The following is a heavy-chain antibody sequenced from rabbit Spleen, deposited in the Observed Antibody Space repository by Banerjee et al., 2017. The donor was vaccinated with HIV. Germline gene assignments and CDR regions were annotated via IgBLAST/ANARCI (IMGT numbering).Heavy chain of an antibody. CDR2: IYAGSSGDT. CDR3: ARGAYDSTTGYYDGYYFIL. Sequence: QSLEESGGDLVKPGASLTLTCIASGVSFSGDSYMCWVRQAPGKGLEWIACIYAGSSGDTYYASWAKGRFTISKTSSTTVTLQMTSLTAADTATYFCARGAYDSTTGYYDGYYFILWGQGTLVTVS. J-gene: IGHJ4*01. D-gene: IGHD1-1*01. CDR1: GVSFSGDSY. V-gene: IGHV1S40*01.